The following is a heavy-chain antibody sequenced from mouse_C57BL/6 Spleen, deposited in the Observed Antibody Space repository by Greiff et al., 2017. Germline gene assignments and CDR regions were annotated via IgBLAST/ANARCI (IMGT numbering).Heavy chain of an antibody. D-gene: IGHD1-1*01. CDR1: GYTFTSYW. J-gene: IGHJ1*03. CDR2: IDPSDSYT. Sequence: VQLQQPGAELVMPGASVKLSCKASGYTFTSYWMHWVKQRPGQGLEWIGEIDPSDSYTNYNQKFKGKSTLTVDKSSSTAYMQLSSLTSEDSAVYYCERLHYYGSRGYFDVWGTGTTVTVSS. V-gene: IGHV1-69*01. CDR3: ERLHYYGSRGYFDV.